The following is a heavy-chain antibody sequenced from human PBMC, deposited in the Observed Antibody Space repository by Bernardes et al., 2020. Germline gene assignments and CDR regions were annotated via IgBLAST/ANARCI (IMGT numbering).Heavy chain of an antibody. V-gene: IGHV4-59*01. Sequence: SETLPLTCSVSGFSINDDYWSWIRQSPGKGLEWIGYVVYSGNTVYNPSLKGRVTISVDTSKNQFSLKLSSVTAADSAVYYCAREKIVTTGTWFDPWGPGTLVTVSS. CDR1: GFSINDDY. CDR2: VVYSGNT. CDR3: AREKIVTTGTWFDP. D-gene: IGHD4-17*01. J-gene: IGHJ5*02.